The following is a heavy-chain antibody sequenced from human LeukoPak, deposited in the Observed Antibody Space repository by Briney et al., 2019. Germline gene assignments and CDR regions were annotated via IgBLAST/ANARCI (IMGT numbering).Heavy chain of an antibody. CDR2: IIPIFGTA. Sequence: SVKVSCKASGGTFSSYAISWVRQAPGQGLEWMGGIIPIFGTANYAQKFQGRVTITADEATSTTYMELSSLKSEDTAIYYCTTRSCGAGACSSSFYYYYGLHFWGQGTTVSVSS. CDR3: TTRSCGAGACSSSFYYYYGLHF. CDR1: GGTFSSYA. V-gene: IGHV1-69*13. J-gene: IGHJ6*02. D-gene: IGHD3-16*01.